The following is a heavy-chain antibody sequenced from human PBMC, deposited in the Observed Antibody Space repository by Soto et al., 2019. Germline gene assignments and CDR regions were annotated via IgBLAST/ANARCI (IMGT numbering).Heavy chain of an antibody. CDR2: IIPIFGTA. Sequence: SVKVSCKASGGTFSSYAISWVRQAPGQGLEWMGGIIPIFGTANYAQKFQGRVTITADESTSTAYMELSSLRSEDTAVYYCASHHLRSMVRVPFDYWGQGTLVTVSS. CDR3: ASHHLRSMVRVPFDY. J-gene: IGHJ4*02. D-gene: IGHD3-10*01. CDR1: GGTFSSYA. V-gene: IGHV1-69*13.